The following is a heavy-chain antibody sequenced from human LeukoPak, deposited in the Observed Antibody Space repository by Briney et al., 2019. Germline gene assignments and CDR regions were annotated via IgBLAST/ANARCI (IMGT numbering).Heavy chain of an antibody. CDR3: ARDPRITIFGVVIDPRADAFDI. V-gene: IGHV1-18*01. Sequence: ASVKVSCKASGYTFTSYGISWVRQAPGQGLEWMGWISAYNGNTNYAQKLQGRVTMTTDTSTSTAYMELRSLRSDDTAVYYCARDPRITIFGVVIDPRADAFDIWGQGTMVTVSS. CDR2: ISAYNGNT. CDR1: GYTFTSYG. D-gene: IGHD3-3*01. J-gene: IGHJ3*02.